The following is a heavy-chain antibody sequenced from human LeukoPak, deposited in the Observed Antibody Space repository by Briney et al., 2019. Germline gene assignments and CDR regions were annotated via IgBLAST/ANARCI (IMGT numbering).Heavy chain of an antibody. CDR1: GDSIFNSNSY. Sequence: SETLSLTCSVSGDSIFNSNSYWSWMRQPAGKGLEWIGYIYYSGSTNYNPSLKSRVTISVDTSKNQFSLKLSSVTAADTAVYYCARSFGSYTDYWGQGTLVTVSS. CDR2: IYYSGST. J-gene: IGHJ4*02. CDR3: ARSFGSYTDY. V-gene: IGHV4-61*10. D-gene: IGHD1-26*01.